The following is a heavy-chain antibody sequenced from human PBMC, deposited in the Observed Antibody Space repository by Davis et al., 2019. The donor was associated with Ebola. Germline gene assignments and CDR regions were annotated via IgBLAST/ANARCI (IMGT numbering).Heavy chain of an antibody. CDR1: GFTFSSYE. V-gene: IGHV3-48*03. J-gene: IGHJ6*02. CDR2: ISSSGSTI. CDR3: ARCPVVTLNYYYGMDV. D-gene: IGHD4-23*01. Sequence: PGGSLRLSCAASGFTFSSYEMNWVRQAPGKGLEWVSYISSSGSTIYYADSVKGRFTISRDNAKNSLYLQMNSLRAEDTAVYYCARCPVVTLNYYYGMDVWGQGTTVTVSS.